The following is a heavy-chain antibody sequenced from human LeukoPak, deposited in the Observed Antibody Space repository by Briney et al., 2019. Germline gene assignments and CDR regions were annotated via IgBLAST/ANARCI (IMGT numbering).Heavy chain of an antibody. CDR1: GFTFSSYG. V-gene: IGHV3-33*01. Sequence: GGSLRLSCAASGFTFSSYGMHWVRQAPGKGLEGVAVIWYDGSNKYYADSVKGRFTIARDNSKNTLYLQMNSLRAEDTDVYYCARDGHWGQGTLVTVSS. J-gene: IGHJ4*02. CDR3: ARDGH. CDR2: IWYDGSNK.